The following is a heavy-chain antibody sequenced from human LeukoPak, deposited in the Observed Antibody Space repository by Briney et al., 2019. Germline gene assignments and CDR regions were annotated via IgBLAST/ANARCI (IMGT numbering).Heavy chain of an antibody. CDR3: ARRVGYDPHLDY. V-gene: IGHV4-59*08. Sequence: ASETLSLTCTVSGGSISSYYWSWIRHPPGKGLEWIGYIYYSGSTNYNPSLKSRVTISVDTSKNQFPLKLSSVTAADTAVYYCARRVGYDPHLDYWGQGTLVTVSS. CDR1: GGSISSYY. J-gene: IGHJ4*02. D-gene: IGHD5-12*01. CDR2: IYYSGST.